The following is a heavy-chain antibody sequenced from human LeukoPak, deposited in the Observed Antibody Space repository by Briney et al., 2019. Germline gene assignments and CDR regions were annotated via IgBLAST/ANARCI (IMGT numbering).Heavy chain of an antibody. D-gene: IGHD4-17*01. Sequence: ASVKVSCKASGYTFTSYDINWVRQATGQGLEWMGWMNPNSGNTGYAQKFQGRVTMTRNTSISTAYMELSSLRAEDTALYYCAKDIRSVTSFFDYWGQGTLVTVSS. CDR1: GYTFTSYD. V-gene: IGHV1-8*01. CDR2: MNPNSGNT. CDR3: AKDIRSVTSFFDY. J-gene: IGHJ4*02.